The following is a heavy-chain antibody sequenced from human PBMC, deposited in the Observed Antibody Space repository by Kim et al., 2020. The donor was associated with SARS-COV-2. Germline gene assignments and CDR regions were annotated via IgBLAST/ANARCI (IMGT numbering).Heavy chain of an antibody. D-gene: IGHD6-13*01. CDR1: GFTFSSYG. CDR3: AKLAAAGDY. V-gene: IGHV3-30*18. Sequence: GGSLRLSCAASGFTFSSYGMHWVRQAPGKGLEWVAVISYDGSNKYYADSVKGRFTISRDNSKNTLYLQMNSLRAEDTAVYYCAKLAAAGDYWGQGTLVTVSS. CDR2: ISYDGSNK. J-gene: IGHJ4*02.